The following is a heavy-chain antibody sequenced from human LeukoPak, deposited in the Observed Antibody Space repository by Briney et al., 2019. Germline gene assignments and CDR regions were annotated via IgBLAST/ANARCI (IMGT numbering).Heavy chain of an antibody. CDR2: ISSSSSTI. Sequence: GGSLRLSCAASGFTFSSYSMNWVRQAPGKGLEWVSYISSSSSTIYYADSVKGRFTISRDNAKNSLYLQMNSLRAEDTAVYYCARDAYPYYYDSSGNFDYWGQGTLVTVSS. D-gene: IGHD3-22*01. V-gene: IGHV3-48*04. CDR3: ARDAYPYYYDSSGNFDY. CDR1: GFTFSSYS. J-gene: IGHJ4*02.